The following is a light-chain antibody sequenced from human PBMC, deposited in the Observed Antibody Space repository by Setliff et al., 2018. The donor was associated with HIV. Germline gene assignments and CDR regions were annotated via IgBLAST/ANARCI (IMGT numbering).Light chain of an antibody. CDR2: AND. CDR3: QSYDNILSGYV. V-gene: IGLV1-40*01. Sequence: QSVLTQPPSVSGAPGQRVTLSCTGSRSNIGSPYDVHWYQQLPGAAPKLLIYANDNRPSGVPDRFSGSRSGTSASLAIAGLQAEDEADYYCQSYDNILSGYVFGPGTKVTV. CDR1: RSNIGSPYD. J-gene: IGLJ1*01.